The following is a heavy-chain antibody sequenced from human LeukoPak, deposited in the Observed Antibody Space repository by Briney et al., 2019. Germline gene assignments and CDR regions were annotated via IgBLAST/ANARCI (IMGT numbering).Heavy chain of an antibody. V-gene: IGHV4-4*07. CDR1: GGSLSGYY. D-gene: IGHD3-10*01. CDR3: ARDYGDYYGSGSLPLLYYFDY. CDR2: IYSSVNT. Sequence: SETLSLTCAVYGGSLSGYYWSWIRQPAGKGLEWIGRIYSSVNTIYNPSLKSRVTMSVDTSKDQFSLMLSSVTAADTAVYYCARDYGDYYGSGSLPLLYYFDYWGQGTLVTVSS. J-gene: IGHJ4*02.